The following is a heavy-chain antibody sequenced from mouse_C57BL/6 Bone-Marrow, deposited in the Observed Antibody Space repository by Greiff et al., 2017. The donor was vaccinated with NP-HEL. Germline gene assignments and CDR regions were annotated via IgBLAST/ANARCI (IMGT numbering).Heavy chain of an antibody. CDR2: IHPNSGST. CDR3: ARLTYNWEKRAWFAY. Sequence: VQLQQPGAELVKPGASVKLSCKASGYTFTSYWMHWVKQRPGQGLEWIGMIHPNSGSTNYNEKFKSKATLTGDKSSSTAYMQLSSLTSEDSAVYYCARLTYNWEKRAWFAYWGQGTLVTVSA. V-gene: IGHV1-64*01. D-gene: IGHD4-1*01. CDR1: GYTFTSYW. J-gene: IGHJ3*01.